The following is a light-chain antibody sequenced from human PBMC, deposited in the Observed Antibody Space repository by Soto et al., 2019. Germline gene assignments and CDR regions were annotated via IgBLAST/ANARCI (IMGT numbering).Light chain of an antibody. V-gene: IGKV3-15*01. CDR3: QQRSNWPPLT. J-gene: IGKJ4*01. Sequence: VMTQSPATLSVSPGERATLSCRASQSVSTNLAWYQQRPGQAPRLIISGAYTRATGIPARFSGSGSGTEFTLTISSLQSEDFAIYYCQQRSNWPPLTFGGGTKVEIK. CDR1: QSVSTN. CDR2: GAY.